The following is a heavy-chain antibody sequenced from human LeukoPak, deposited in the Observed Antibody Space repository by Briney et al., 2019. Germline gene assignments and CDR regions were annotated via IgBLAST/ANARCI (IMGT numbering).Heavy chain of an antibody. Sequence: GGSLRLSCEASGFTFSSYWMQWVRQVSGKGLVWVSLINPDGSSTRYAGSVKGRFTISRDNAKNTLYLQMNSLRAEDTAVYYCARDVGRSQDYWGQGILVTVSS. J-gene: IGHJ4*02. CDR2: INPDGSST. CDR3: ARDVGRSQDY. D-gene: IGHD2-15*01. V-gene: IGHV3-74*01. CDR1: GFTFSSYW.